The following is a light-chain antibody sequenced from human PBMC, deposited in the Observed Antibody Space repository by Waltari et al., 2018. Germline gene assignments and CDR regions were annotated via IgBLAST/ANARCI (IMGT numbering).Light chain of an antibody. CDR1: NSDVGNYKY. Sequence: QSALTQPRSVSGSPGQSVTISCTGTNSDVGNYKYVSWYQRHPGKAPKVLLYDVSKRPSGVPGRFSGPKSGNTASLTMSGLQAEGEAEYYGSSYAGSYAFVFGGGTKLTVL. J-gene: IGLJ2*01. V-gene: IGLV2-11*01. CDR3: SSYAGSYAFV. CDR2: DVS.